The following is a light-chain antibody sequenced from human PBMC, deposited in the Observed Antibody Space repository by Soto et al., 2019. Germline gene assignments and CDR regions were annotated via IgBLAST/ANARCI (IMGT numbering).Light chain of an antibody. CDR1: SGSVSTSHS. CDR3: VLYMGSGISV. CDR2: NTN. Sequence: QTVVTQEPSFSVSPGGTVTLTCGLKSGSVSTSHSPSWYQQTPGQTPRTLIYNTNTRSSGVSDRFSGSILGSKAALTITGAQADDESDYYCVLYMGSGISVFGGGTKVTVL. J-gene: IGLJ3*02. V-gene: IGLV8-61*01.